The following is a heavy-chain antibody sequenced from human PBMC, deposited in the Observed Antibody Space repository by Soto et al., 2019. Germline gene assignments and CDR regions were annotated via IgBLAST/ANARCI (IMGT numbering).Heavy chain of an antibody. CDR2: INPNSGGT. J-gene: IGHJ3*02. CDR3: AREKSGYPQAFDI. V-gene: IGHV1-2*04. Sequence: QVQLVQSGAEVKKPGASVKVSCTASGYTFTGYYMHWVRQAPGQGLEWMGWINPNSGGTNYAQKFQGWVTMTRDTSISTAYMELSRLRSDDTAVYYCAREKSGYPQAFDIWGQGTMVTVSS. D-gene: IGHD5-12*01. CDR1: GYTFTGYY.